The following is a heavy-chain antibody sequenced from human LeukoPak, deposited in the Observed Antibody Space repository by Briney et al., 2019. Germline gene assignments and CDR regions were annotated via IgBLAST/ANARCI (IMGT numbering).Heavy chain of an antibody. CDR2: INHSGST. Sequence: SETLSLTCAVYGGSFSGYYWSWVRQPPGKGLEWIGEINHSGSTNYNPSLKSRVTISVDTSKNQFSLKLSSVTAADTAVYYCAIPGYSSSWYGIDYWGQGTLVTVSS. J-gene: IGHJ4*02. D-gene: IGHD6-13*01. CDR1: GGSFSGYY. V-gene: IGHV4-34*01. CDR3: AIPGYSSSWYGIDY.